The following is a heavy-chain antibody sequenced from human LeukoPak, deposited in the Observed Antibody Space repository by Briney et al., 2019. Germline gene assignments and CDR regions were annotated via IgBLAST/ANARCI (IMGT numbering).Heavy chain of an antibody. V-gene: IGHV1-2*02. CDR3: ARDKFGDTAMVTFDY. D-gene: IGHD5-18*01. J-gene: IGHJ4*02. CDR1: GYTFTGYY. Sequence: GASVKVSCKASGYTFTGYYMHWVRQAPGQGLEGMGWINPNSGGTNYAQKFQGRVTMTRDTSISTAYMELSRLRSDDTAVYYCARDKFGDTAMVTFDYWGQGTLVTVSS. CDR2: INPNSGGT.